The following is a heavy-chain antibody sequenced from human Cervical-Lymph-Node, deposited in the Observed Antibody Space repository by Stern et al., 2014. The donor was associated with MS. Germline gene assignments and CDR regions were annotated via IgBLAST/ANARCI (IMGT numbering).Heavy chain of an antibody. CDR3: ARDTSSPERSDW. V-gene: IGHV3-53*01. CDR1: GFTVRRDY. CDR2: ITNVGST. D-gene: IGHD1-1*01. J-gene: IGHJ4*02. Sequence: EVQLVESGGGVIQPGGSLRLSCTASGFTVRRDYMTWVRQAPGKGLEWFSLITNVGSTVYTDSVKGRFTISRDDSKNTVYLHMTSLRAEDTAMYYCARDTSSPERSDWWGQGTLVTVSS.